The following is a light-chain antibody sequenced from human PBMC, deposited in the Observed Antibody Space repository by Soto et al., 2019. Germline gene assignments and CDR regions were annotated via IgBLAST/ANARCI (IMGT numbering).Light chain of an antibody. CDR1: SSDVGSYNY. CDR3: SSYTSINTRV. Sequence: QSALTQPASVSGSPGQSITISCTGTSSDVGSYNYVSWYQQHPGKAPKLMIYEVSNRPSGVSNRFSGSKSGNTASLTISGLQAEDEANYYCSSYTSINTRVFGVGTQLTVL. V-gene: IGLV2-14*01. CDR2: EVS. J-gene: IGLJ7*01.